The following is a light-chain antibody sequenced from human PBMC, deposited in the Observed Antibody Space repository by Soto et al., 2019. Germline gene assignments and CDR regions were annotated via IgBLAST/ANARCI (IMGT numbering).Light chain of an antibody. CDR2: HAY. Sequence: DIQMTQSPSTLPASVGHRVTITCRASQSISNWLAWYQQKPGTAPKVLIYHAYNLQSGVTSRFSGSGSGTDFTLTISSLQPEDFATYYCQPSYSTPPTFGQGTKVDIK. J-gene: IGKJ1*01. V-gene: IGKV1-39*01. CDR3: QPSYSTPPT. CDR1: QSISNW.